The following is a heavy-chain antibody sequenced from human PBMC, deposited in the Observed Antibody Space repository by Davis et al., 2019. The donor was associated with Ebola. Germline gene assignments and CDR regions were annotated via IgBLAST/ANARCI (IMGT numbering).Heavy chain of an antibody. CDR3: ARDRIKSAEADY. J-gene: IGHJ4*02. CDR2: ISSSSQFI. CDR1: GFTFSSHT. V-gene: IGHV3-21*06. Sequence: GESLKIPCAGSGFTFSSHTINWVRQASGKGLEWISSISSSSQFIYYADSVKGRFTIARDNAKNSVYLQMNSLSVEDTDVYYCARDRIKSAEADYWGQGTQVTVSS.